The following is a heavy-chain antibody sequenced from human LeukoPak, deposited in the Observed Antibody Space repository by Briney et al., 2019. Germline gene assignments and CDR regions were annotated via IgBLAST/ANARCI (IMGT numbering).Heavy chain of an antibody. J-gene: IGHJ3*02. Sequence: GASVKVSCKASGGTFSSYAISWVRQAPGQGLEWMGGIIPIFGTANYAQKFQGRVTITTDESTSTAYMELSSLRSEDTAVYYCARGIQEMATIKGAAFDIWGQGTMVTVSS. CDR1: GGTFSSYA. V-gene: IGHV1-69*05. D-gene: IGHD5-24*01. CDR3: ARGIQEMATIKGAAFDI. CDR2: IIPIFGTA.